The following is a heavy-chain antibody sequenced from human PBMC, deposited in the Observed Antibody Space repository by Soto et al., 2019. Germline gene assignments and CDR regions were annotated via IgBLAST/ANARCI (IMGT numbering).Heavy chain of an antibody. D-gene: IGHD5-18*01. Sequence: QVQLQESGPGLVKPSETLSLTCTVSGGSISSYYWSWIRQPPGKGLEWIGYIYYSGSTNYNPSLKSRVTISVDTSKNQFSLKLSSVTAADTAVYYCARGGGYSYGYYYGMDVWGQGTTVTVSS. CDR3: ARGGGYSYGYYYGMDV. CDR1: GGSISSYY. V-gene: IGHV4-59*01. CDR2: IYYSGST. J-gene: IGHJ6*02.